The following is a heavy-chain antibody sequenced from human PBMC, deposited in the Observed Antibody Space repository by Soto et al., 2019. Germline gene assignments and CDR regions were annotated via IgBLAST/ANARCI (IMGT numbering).Heavy chain of an antibody. D-gene: IGHD6-13*01. J-gene: IGHJ6*02. CDR1: GASVSTSTYH. V-gene: IGHV4-39*01. CDR3: ARHGAAVLYYYGMDV. CDR2: VYYDGSP. Sequence: QLQLQESGPGLVKPSETLSLTCTISGASVSTSTYHWGWMRQPPGKGLEWIGTVYYDGSPYNNPSLKSRVTISVDTSMNQFSLKVTSVTAADTAVYYCARHGAAVLYYYGMDVWGQGTTVTVSS.